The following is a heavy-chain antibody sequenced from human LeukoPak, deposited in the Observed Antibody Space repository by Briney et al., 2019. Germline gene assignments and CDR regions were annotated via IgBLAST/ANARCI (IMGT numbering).Heavy chain of an antibody. CDR3: AKDQEAGRGVGYYYGMDV. V-gene: IGHV3-23*01. D-gene: IGHD6-13*01. Sequence: GGSLRLSCAASGFTFSSYAMSWVRQAPGKGLEWVSAISGSGGSTYYADSVKGRFTISRDNSKNTLYLQMNSLRAEDTAVYYCAKDQEAGRGVGYYYGMDVWGQGTTVTVSS. J-gene: IGHJ6*02. CDR2: ISGSGGST. CDR1: GFTFSSYA.